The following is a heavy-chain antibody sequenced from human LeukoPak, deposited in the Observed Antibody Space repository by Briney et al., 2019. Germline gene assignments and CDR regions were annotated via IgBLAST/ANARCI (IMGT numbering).Heavy chain of an antibody. CDR2: INHSGST. V-gene: IGHV4-34*01. CDR1: GGSFSGYY. D-gene: IGHD4-17*01. Sequence: PSETLSLTCAVYGGSFSGYYWSWIRQPPGKGLEWIGEINHSGSTNYNPSLKSRVTISVDTSKNQFSLKLSSVTAADTAVYYCASPHSPTLTIHLGYFDLGGRAPLVTFP. CDR3: ASPHSPTLTIHLGYFDL. J-gene: IGHJ2*01.